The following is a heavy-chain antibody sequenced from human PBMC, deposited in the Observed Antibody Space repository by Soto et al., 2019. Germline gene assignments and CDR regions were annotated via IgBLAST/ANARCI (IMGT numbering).Heavy chain of an antibody. J-gene: IGHJ4*02. D-gene: IGHD1-26*01. V-gene: IGHV4-30-2*01. Sequence: QLQLQESGSGLVKPSQTLNLTCAVSGGSINNGGYSWSWIRRPPGKGLEWTGDIYPSGRTSYNPSLKSRVTISVDRSENRFFLNVTSVTAADTAVYYCARRGTYYFDSWGQGTLVTVSS. CDR2: IYPSGRT. CDR1: GGSINNGGYS. CDR3: ARRGTYYFDS.